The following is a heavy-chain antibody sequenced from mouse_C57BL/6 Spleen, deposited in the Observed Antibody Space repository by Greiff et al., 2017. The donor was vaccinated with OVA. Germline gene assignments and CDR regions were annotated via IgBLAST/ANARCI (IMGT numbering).Heavy chain of an antibody. J-gene: IGHJ1*03. CDR2: INYDGSST. Sequence: EVQRVESEGGLVQPGSSMKLSCTASGFTFSDYYMAWVRQVPEKGLEWVANINYDGSSTYYLDSLKSRFIISRDNAKNILYLQMSSLKSEDTATYYCARDPDGSRGYWYFDVWGTGTTVTVSS. CDR3: ARDPDGSRGYWYFDV. CDR1: GFTFSDYY. D-gene: IGHD1-1*01. V-gene: IGHV5-16*01.